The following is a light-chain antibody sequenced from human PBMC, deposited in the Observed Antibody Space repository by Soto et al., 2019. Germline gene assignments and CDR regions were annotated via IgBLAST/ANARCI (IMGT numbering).Light chain of an antibody. CDR2: SNN. CDR1: SSSIERNT. Sequence: QSVLTQPPSASGTPGQRVTISCSGDSSSIERNTVSWYQQLPGMAPKLLIYSNNQRPSGVPDRFSGSKSGTSASLAVNGLQSEDEADYYCAAWDDSLNGPLFGGGTKLTVL. J-gene: IGLJ3*02. CDR3: AAWDDSLNGPL. V-gene: IGLV1-44*01.